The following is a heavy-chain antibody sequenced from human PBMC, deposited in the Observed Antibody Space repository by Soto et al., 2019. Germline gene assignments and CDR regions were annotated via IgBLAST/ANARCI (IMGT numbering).Heavy chain of an antibody. CDR2: ISSRSDI. CDR1: GFTFSTYS. CDR3: AREYTAWPLAYGLDV. J-gene: IGHJ6*02. D-gene: IGHD2-2*02. Sequence: GGSLRLSGVVSGFTFSTYSINWVRQAPGKGLEWVSSISSRSDIYYADSVKGRFTISRDNAKNSVSLQMNSLRAEDTAVYYCAREYTAWPLAYGLDVWGQGTTVTVSS. V-gene: IGHV3-21*01.